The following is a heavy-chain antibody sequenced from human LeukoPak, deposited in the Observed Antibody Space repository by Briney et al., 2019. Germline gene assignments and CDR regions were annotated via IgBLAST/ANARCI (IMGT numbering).Heavy chain of an antibody. J-gene: IGHJ4*02. CDR3: ARDWYNSLNYFDY. Sequence: GGSLRLSCAASGFTFSSYAMSWVRQAPGKGLEWVSAISATASNTYYADSVKGRFTISRDNSSSTLYLQMNSLRVDDTAVYYCARDWYNSLNYFDYWGQGSLVTVSS. CDR2: ISATASNT. CDR1: GFTFSSYA. V-gene: IGHV3-23*01. D-gene: IGHD1-1*01.